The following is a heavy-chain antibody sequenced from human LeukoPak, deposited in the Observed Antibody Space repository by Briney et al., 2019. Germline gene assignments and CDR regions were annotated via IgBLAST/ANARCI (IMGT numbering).Heavy chain of an antibody. J-gene: IGHJ4*02. Sequence: ASVKVSCKPSGYRFISNIIQWVRTAPGLGPEWMGWMHPGNGNTRYAEKFQGRVTMTRDTSINTAYMDLNSLRSDDTAVYYCARAGSHCVGDNCYSCDFWGQGTLITVSS. CDR2: MHPGNGNT. CDR3: ARAGSHCVGDNCYSCDF. D-gene: IGHD2-21*02. V-gene: IGHV1-2*02. CDR1: GYRFISNI.